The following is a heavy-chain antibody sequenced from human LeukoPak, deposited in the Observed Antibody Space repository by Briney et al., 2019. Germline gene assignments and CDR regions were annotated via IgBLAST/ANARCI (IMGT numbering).Heavy chain of an antibody. D-gene: IGHD4-17*01. J-gene: IGHJ5*02. CDR3: ARRRGDYVRWFDP. Sequence: PSETLSLTCTVSGGSISSSSYYWGWIRQPPGKGLEWIGSIYYSGSTYYNPSLKSRVTISVDTSKNQFSLKLSSVTAVDTAVYYCARRRGDYVRWFDPWGQGTLVTVSS. V-gene: IGHV4-39*01. CDR2: IYYSGST. CDR1: GGSISSSSYY.